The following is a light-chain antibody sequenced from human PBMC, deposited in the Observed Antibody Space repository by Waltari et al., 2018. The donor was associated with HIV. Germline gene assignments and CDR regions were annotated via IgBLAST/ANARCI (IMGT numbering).Light chain of an antibody. V-gene: IGLV1-44*01. Sequence: QSVLTQPPSASGTPGQRVTISCSGSSSNIGSYTVNCYQQLPGTAPRLLIHSNTQGSAGVPVRFSGSKSGTSVSLAIIGLQSEDEAHYYGASCDGSPNGQNVFGTGTKVSVL. J-gene: IGLJ1*01. CDR1: SSNIGSYT. CDR3: ASCDGSPNGQNV. CDR2: SNT.